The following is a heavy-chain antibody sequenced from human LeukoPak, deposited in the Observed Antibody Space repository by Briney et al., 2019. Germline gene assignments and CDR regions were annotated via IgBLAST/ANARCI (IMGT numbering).Heavy chain of an antibody. CDR1: GFTFSSYE. V-gene: IGHV3-48*03. D-gene: IGHD6-13*01. J-gene: IGHJ4*02. CDR3: ARVEGYSGFDY. Sequence: GGSLRLSCAASGFTFSSYEMNWVRQAPGKGLEWVSYISSSGSTIYYADSVKGRFTISRDNAKTSLYLQMNSLRAEDTAVYYCARVEGYSGFDYWGQGTLVTVSS. CDR2: ISSSGSTI.